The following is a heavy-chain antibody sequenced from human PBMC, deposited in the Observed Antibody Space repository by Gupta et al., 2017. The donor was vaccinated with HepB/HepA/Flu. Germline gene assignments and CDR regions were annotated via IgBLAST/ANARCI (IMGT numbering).Heavy chain of an antibody. CDR2: LMGDGSMI. J-gene: IGHJ4*02. V-gene: IGHV3-9*01. Sequence: EVQLVESGGGLVHPGGSLRLSCDSSGFTFNEHALHWIRQAPGKGLEWVSGLMGDGSMIGYADSVKGRFTISRDNAKNTLNLEMNRLRVEDTASYYCGKDMSAGGLDKWGQGTLVTVSP. D-gene: IGHD2-15*01. CDR3: GKDMSAGGLDK. CDR1: GFTFNEHA.